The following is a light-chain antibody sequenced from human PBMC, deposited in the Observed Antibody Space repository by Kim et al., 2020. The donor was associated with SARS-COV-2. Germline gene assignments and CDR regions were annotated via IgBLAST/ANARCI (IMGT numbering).Light chain of an antibody. V-gene: IGLV2-8*01. CDR2: EIT. Sequence: PGQSGTISCSGTSTDFTTYNYVSWYQQHPGKAPKLIIYEITKRPSGVPDRFSGSKSGDTASLTVSGLQAEDEADYYCTSHANDNYVFGTGTKVTVL. J-gene: IGLJ1*01. CDR3: TSHANDNYV. CDR1: STDFTTYNY.